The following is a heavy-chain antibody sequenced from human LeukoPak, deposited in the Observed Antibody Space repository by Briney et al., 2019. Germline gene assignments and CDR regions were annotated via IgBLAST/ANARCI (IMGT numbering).Heavy chain of an antibody. CDR3: ASRGGYFDC. CDR1: GFTFSDYW. J-gene: IGHJ4*02. CDR2: IKQDGSEK. Sequence: GGSLRLSCAASGFTFSDYWMTWVRQAPGKGLEWVANIKQDGSEKYYVDSVKGRFTISRDNAKNSLYLQMNSLRAEDTAVYYCASRGGYFDCWGQGTLVTVSS. V-gene: IGHV3-7*01. D-gene: IGHD3-22*01.